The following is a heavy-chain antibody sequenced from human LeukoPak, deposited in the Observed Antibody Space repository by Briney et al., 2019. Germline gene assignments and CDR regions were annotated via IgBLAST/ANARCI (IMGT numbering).Heavy chain of an antibody. J-gene: IGHJ6*02. CDR3: ARERDCSSTSCYYYYGMDV. CDR2: ISSSGSTI. Sequence: GGSVRLSCAASGLTFSSYEMNLVRQAPGKGLEGVSYISSSGSTIYYADSVKGRFTISRDNAKNSLYLQMNSMRAEDTAVYYCARERDCSSTSCYYYYGMDVWGQGSTVTV. V-gene: IGHV3-48*03. CDR1: GLTFSSYE. D-gene: IGHD2-2*01.